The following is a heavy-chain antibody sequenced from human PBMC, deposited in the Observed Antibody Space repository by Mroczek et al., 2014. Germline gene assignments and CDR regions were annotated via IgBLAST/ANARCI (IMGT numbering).Heavy chain of an antibody. CDR1: GFAFSGNA. CDR2: INGGNDDT. Sequence: VQLQESGGEGLVQPGGSLRLSCVASGFAFSGNAMSWVRQAPGKGLELVSGINGGNDDTHYADSVKGRFTISRDTSKNTLYLQMNNLRAEDTAVYYCAKDVWRFSFDSWGQGTLVTVSS. V-gene: IGHV3-23*01. D-gene: IGHD3-16*01. J-gene: IGHJ4*02. CDR3: AKDVWRFSFDS.